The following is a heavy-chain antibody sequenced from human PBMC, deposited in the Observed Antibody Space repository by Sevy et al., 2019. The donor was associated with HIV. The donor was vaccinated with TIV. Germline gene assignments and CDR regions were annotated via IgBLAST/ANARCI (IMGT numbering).Heavy chain of an antibody. Sequence: SETLSLTCAVYGGSFSGYYWSWIRQPPGKGLEWIGEINHSGSTNYNPSLKSRVTISVDTSKNQFSLKLSSVTAADTAVYYCARGDYYDSRGYYYHYWGQGTLVTVSS. J-gene: IGHJ4*02. D-gene: IGHD3-22*01. CDR1: GGSFSGYY. V-gene: IGHV4-34*01. CDR2: INHSGST. CDR3: ARGDYYDSRGYYYHY.